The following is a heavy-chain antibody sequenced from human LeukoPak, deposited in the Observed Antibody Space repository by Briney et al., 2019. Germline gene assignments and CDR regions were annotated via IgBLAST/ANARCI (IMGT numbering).Heavy chain of an antibody. V-gene: IGHV3-30-3*01. Sequence: GRSLRLSCAASGFTFSSYAMHLVRQAPGKGLEWVAVISYDGSNKYYADSVKGRFTISRDNSKNTLYLQMNSLRAEDTAVYYCARTFDYWGQGTLVTVSS. CDR2: ISYDGSNK. J-gene: IGHJ4*02. CDR1: GFTFSSYA. CDR3: ARTFDY.